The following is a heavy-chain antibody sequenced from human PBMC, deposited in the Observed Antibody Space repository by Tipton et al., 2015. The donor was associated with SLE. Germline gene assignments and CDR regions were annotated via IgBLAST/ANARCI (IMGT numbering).Heavy chain of an antibody. CDR2: IHTSGNI. CDR1: GDSIVSYY. D-gene: IGHD2-2*02. CDR3: ARAFCSSTRCYMGSYYQYYGLDI. V-gene: IGHV4-4*07. J-gene: IGHJ6*02. Sequence: TLSLTCTVPGDSIVSYYWSWIRQPAGKGLEWIGRIHTSGNINYNPSLKSRVTMSLDTSKNQFSLKLNSVTAADTGVYYCARAFCSSTRCYMGSYYQYYGLDIWGQGTTVTVSS.